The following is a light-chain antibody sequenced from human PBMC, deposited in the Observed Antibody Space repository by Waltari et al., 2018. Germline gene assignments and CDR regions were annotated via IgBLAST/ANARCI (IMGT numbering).Light chain of an antibody. CDR2: GAS. CDR1: QIVSRS. V-gene: IGKV3-20*01. CDR3: QHYLRLPAT. J-gene: IGKJ1*01. Sequence: EIVLTQSPGTLSLSPGERATLSCRASQIVSRSLAWFQQKPGQAPRLLIYGASSRATGIPDRFSGGGSGTDFSLTISILEPEDFAVYYCQHYLRLPATFGQGTKVEIK.